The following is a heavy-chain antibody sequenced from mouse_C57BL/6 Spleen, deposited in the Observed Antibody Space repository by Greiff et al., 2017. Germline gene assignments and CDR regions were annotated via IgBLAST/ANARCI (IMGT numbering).Heavy chain of an antibody. J-gene: IGHJ2*01. CDR3: AREARNYGSSYDY. CDR2: IDPSDSYT. D-gene: IGHD1-1*01. V-gene: IGHV1-69*01. Sequence: QVQLQQPGAELVMPGASVKLSCKASGYTFTSYWMHWVKQRPGQGLEWIGEIDPSDSYTNYNQKFKGKSTLTVDKSSSTAYMQLSSLTSEDSAVYSCAREARNYGSSYDYWGQGTTLTVSS. CDR1: GYTFTSYW.